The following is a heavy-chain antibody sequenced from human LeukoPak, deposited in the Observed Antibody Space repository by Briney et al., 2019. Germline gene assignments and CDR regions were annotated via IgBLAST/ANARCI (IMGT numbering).Heavy chain of an antibody. CDR3: ARLYCSGDCYAFDY. CDR2: ISNNGNYI. D-gene: IGHD2-21*02. CDR1: GFTFSTYS. Sequence: PGGSLRLSCAASGFTFSTYSMNWVHQAPGKGLEWVSSISNNGNYIYYADSVKGRFTISRDNAKNSLYLQMNSLRVEDTAVYYCARLYCSGDCYAFDYWGQGTLVTVSS. V-gene: IGHV3-21*01. J-gene: IGHJ4*02.